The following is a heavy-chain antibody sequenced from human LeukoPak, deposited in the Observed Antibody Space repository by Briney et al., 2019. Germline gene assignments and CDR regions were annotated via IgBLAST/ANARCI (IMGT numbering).Heavy chain of an antibody. CDR1: EFTFSKYA. CDR2: INGSGVIT. Sequence: GGSLRLSCAASEFTFSKYAMNWVRQAPGKGLEWVSGINGSGVITFYADSVKGRFTISRDNSKNTLYLQMNSLRAEDTAIYYCAKDSSQGRDYFDSWGQGTLVTVSS. D-gene: IGHD1-26*01. CDR3: AKDSSQGRDYFDS. V-gene: IGHV3-23*01. J-gene: IGHJ4*02.